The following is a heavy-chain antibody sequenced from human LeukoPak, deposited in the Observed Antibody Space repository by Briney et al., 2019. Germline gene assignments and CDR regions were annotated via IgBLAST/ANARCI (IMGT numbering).Heavy chain of an antibody. CDR2: INPNSGGT. V-gene: IGHV1-2*02. D-gene: IGHD5-12*01. Sequence: GASVKVSCKASGYTFTGYYMHWVRQAPGQGLEWMGWINPNSGGTNYAQKFQGRVTMTRDTSISTAYMELSRLRSDDTAVYYCARGRRVATIKGYFDYWGQGTLVTVSS. CDR3: ARGRRVATIKGYFDY. J-gene: IGHJ4*02. CDR1: GYTFTGYY.